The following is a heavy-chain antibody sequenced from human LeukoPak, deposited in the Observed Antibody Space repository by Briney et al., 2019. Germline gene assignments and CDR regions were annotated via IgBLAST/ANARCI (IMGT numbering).Heavy chain of an antibody. CDR2: IYYSGST. CDR3: AREDGDYDY. Sequence: SETLSLTCAVSGGSISSNNWWSWVRQPPGKGLEWIGYIYYSGSTNYNPSLKSRVTISVDTSKNQFSLKLSSVTAADTAVYYCAREDGDYDYWGQGTLVTVSS. V-gene: IGHV4-4*02. J-gene: IGHJ4*02. CDR1: GGSISSNNW. D-gene: IGHD4-17*01.